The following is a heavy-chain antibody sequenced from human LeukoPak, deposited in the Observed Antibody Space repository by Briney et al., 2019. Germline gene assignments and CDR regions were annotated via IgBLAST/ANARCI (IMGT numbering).Heavy chain of an antibody. J-gene: IGHJ4*02. CDR3: AGLDYYDSSGYYH. D-gene: IGHD3-22*01. CDR2: IIPIFGTA. V-gene: IGHV1-69*13. CDR1: GYTFTSYA. Sequence: ASVKVSCKASGYTFTSYAMHWVRQAPGQGLEWMGGIIPIFGTANYAQKFQGRVTITADESTSTAYMELSSLRSEDTAVYYCAGLDYYDSSGYYHWGQGTLVTVSS.